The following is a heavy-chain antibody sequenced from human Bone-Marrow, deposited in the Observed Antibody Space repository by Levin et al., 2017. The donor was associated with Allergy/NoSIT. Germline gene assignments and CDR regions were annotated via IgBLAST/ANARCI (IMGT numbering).Heavy chain of an antibody. Sequence: GGSLRLSCAASGFSFSTHWMHWVRQAPGKGLVWVSHINSDGSSTTYADSVKGRFTISRDNAKNTLYLQMNSLRAEDTAVYYCARGWYYFDFWGQGTLVTVSS. V-gene: IGHV3-74*01. CDR3: ARGWYYFDF. J-gene: IGHJ4*02. CDR1: GFSFSTHW. CDR2: INSDGSST.